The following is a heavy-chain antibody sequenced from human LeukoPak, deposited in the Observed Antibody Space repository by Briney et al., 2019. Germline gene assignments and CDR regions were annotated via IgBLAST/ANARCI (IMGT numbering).Heavy chain of an antibody. CDR1: GFTFDDYA. D-gene: IGHD3-22*01. J-gene: IGHJ4*02. V-gene: IGHV3-9*01. CDR2: ISWNSGSI. Sequence: GRSLRLSCAASGFTFDDYAMHWVRQAPGKGLEWVSGISWNSGSIGYADFVKGRFTISRDNSKNTLYLQMNSLRAEDTAVYYCAREPPYYYDSSGYSGYWGQGTLVTVSS. CDR3: AREPPYYYDSSGYSGY.